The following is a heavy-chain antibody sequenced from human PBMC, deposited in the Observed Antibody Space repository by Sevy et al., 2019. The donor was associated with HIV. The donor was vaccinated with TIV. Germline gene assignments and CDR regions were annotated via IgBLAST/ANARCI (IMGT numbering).Heavy chain of an antibody. CDR2: ISYDGGDK. V-gene: IGHV3-30*04. CDR3: ARPRANYVDHYFFYAMDV. Sequence: GGSLRLSCVASGFAFSNYYAMHWVRQAPGKGLEWVALISYDGGDKNYEDSVKGRFTISRDNFKNTLFLQMNSLTTEDTAVYYCARPRANYVDHYFFYAMDVWGQGTTVTVSS. CDR1: GFAFSNYYA. J-gene: IGHJ6*02. D-gene: IGHD4-17*01.